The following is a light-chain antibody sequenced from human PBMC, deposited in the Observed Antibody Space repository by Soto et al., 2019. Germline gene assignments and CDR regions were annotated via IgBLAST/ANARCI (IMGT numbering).Light chain of an antibody. Sequence: DIVLTQTRLSSPVTLGQPASISCRSSQSLVHIDGNTYFNWLQQRPGQPPRLLIYKSSNRFPGVPDRFSGSGAGKDFTLKISRVEAEDVGVYYCMQATQSYTFGQGNRREIK. CDR2: KSS. CDR3: MQATQSYT. V-gene: IGKV2-24*01. J-gene: IGKJ2*01. CDR1: QSLVHIDGNTY.